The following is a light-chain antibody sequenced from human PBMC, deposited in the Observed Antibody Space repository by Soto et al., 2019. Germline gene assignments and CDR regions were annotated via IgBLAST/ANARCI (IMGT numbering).Light chain of an antibody. CDR2: AAS. CDR3: QKYNSAPLT. V-gene: IGKV1-27*01. CDR1: LPISNY. J-gene: IGKJ4*01. Sequence: DIQMTQSPSSLSASVGARVTITCXXRLPISNYXXXXXQQPGKIPNLLIYAASTLQAGGPSRFSGSGSGTDFTLTISSLQPEYVAAYYCQKYNSAPLTFGGGTKVDIK.